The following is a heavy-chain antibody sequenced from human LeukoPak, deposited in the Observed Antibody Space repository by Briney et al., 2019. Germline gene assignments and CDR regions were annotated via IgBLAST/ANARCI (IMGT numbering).Heavy chain of an antibody. J-gene: IGHJ5*02. D-gene: IGHD6-13*01. CDR1: GGSISSSSYY. V-gene: IGHV4-39*01. CDR3: ARRASYSSSWFSNWFDP. Sequence: SETLSLTCTVSGGSISSSSYYWGWIRQPPGKGLEWIGSIYYSGSTYYNPSLKSRVTISVDPSKNQFSLKLSSVTAADTAVYYCARRASYSSSWFSNWFDPWGQGTLVTVSS. CDR2: IYYSGST.